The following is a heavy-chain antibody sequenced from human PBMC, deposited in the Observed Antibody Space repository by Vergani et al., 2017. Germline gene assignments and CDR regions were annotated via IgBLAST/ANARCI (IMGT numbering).Heavy chain of an antibody. V-gene: IGHV1-8*03. J-gene: IGHJ1*01. CDR1: GYTFTSND. D-gene: IGHD3-22*01. Sequence: QVPLVQSGAEVKKPGAPVKVSCKASGYTFTSNDITWVRQPTGQGLEWMGWMNPISGNTGYAQNLQGRLTITRDTSVKTAYMELSSLTSEDMAVYYCVRARRTCTYDHCPRYYYDLWGQGTLVTVSS. CDR3: VRARRTCTYDHCPRYYYDL. CDR2: MNPISGNT.